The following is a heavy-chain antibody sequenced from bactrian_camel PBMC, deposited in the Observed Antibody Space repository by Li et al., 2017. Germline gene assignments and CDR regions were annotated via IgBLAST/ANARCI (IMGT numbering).Heavy chain of an antibody. CDR3: ASGGRMGSSGNCYEWEYNI. Sequence: HVQLVESGGGSVEAGGSLTLSCAASTDISYSLLSMAWFRQRPGKEREGVATILNDGTTYYDDSAKGRFTISQDSAKNTVYLQMNNLKPEDTAMYICASGGRMGSSGNCYEWEYNIWGQGTQVTVS. D-gene: IGHD6*01. CDR1: TDISYSLLS. CDR2: ILNDGTT. V-gene: IGHV3S53*01. J-gene: IGHJ4*01.